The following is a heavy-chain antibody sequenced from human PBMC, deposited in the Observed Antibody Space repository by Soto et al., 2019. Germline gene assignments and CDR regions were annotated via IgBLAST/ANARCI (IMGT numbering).Heavy chain of an antibody. J-gene: IGHJ4*02. CDR2: IWYDGTNK. CDR1: GFTFSTYG. D-gene: IGHD2-2*01. CDR3: AKGDTSDPLHF. Sequence: GGSLRLSCAASGFTFSTYGMRWVRQAPGKGLEWVAVIWYDGTNKYYADSVKGRFTISKDNSKNTLYLQMNSLRAEDTAVYYCAKGDTSDPLHFWGQGTLVTVSS. V-gene: IGHV3-33*06.